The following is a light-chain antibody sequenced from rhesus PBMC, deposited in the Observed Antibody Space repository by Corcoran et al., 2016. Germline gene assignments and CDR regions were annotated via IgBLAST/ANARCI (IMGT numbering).Light chain of an antibody. CDR2: DAS. CDR1: QSVGSN. Sequence: ETVVTQSPAPLSLSPGERATLSCRASQSVGSNLAWYRQKPGQAPKLLIYDASSRATGLPDRVSGSGSGTECTLTISSLEPEDVGVYYCHQYNNWWTFGQGTKVEIK. J-gene: IGKJ1*01. V-gene: IGKV3-42*02. CDR3: HQYNNWWT.